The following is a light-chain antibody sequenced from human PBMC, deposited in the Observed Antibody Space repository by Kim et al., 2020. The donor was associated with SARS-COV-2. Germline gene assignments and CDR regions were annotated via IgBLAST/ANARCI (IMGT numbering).Light chain of an antibody. CDR2: DVS. CDR1: SSDVGGYNF. CDR3: CSYAGRNTLI. J-gene: IGLJ2*01. Sequence: QSALTQPASVSGSPGQSITISCTGTSSDVGGYNFVSWYQKYPGKAPKVMIYDVSKRPSGVSNRFSASKSGNTASLTISGLQTEDEGDYFCCSYAGRNTLIFGGGTKVTVL. V-gene: IGLV2-23*02.